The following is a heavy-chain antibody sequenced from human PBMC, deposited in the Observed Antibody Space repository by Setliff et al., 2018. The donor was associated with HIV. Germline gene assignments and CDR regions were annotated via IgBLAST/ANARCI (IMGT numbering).Heavy chain of an antibody. CDR1: DYSISSGYD. CDR2: ISHNGNT. V-gene: IGHV4-38-2*02. D-gene: IGHD3-22*01. J-gene: IGHJ4*02. Sequence: SETLSLTCIVSDYSISSGYDWGWIRQPPGKGLEWLGSISHNGNTYYNPSLKSRVTISVDTSKNQFSLKLNSVTAADTAVYYCARLHPTTYYYDSSGYHADFWGQGTLVTVSS. CDR3: ARLHPTTYYYDSSGYHADF.